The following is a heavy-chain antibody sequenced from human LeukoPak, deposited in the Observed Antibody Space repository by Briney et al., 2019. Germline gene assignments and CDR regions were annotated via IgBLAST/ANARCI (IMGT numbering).Heavy chain of an antibody. CDR3: AKDLHYYDILTGYYTGLDY. CDR1: GFTVSSNY. Sequence: GGSLRLSCAASGFTVSSNYMSWVRQAPGKGLEWVSIIDSGGSTFYADSVKGRFTISRDNSKNTLYLQMNSLRAEDTAVYYCAKDLHYYDILTGYYTGLDYWGQGTLVTVSS. V-gene: IGHV3-53*05. CDR2: IDSGGST. J-gene: IGHJ4*02. D-gene: IGHD3-9*01.